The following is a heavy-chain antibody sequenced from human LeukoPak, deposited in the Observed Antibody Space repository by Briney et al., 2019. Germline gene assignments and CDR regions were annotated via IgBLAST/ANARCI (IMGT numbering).Heavy chain of an antibody. CDR3: ARDRGSSSRVDY. J-gene: IGHJ4*02. CDR2: IRQDGSEK. Sequence: GGSLRLSCAASGFTFSSYWMSWVRQAPGKGLEWVANIRQDGSEKYYVDSVKGRFTVSRDNAKNSLYLQMNSLRAEDTAVYYCARDRGSSSRVDYWGQGTLVTVSS. D-gene: IGHD6-13*01. V-gene: IGHV3-7*01. CDR1: GFTFSSYW.